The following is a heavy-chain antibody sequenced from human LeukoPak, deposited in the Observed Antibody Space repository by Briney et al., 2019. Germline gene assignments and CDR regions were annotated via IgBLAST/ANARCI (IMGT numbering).Heavy chain of an antibody. Sequence: SETLSLTCTVSGGSISSSSYYWGWIRQPPGKGLEWIGSIYYSGSTYYNPSLKSRVTISVDTSKNQFSLKLSSVTAADTAVYYCAIAARRRSFDYWGQGTLVTVSS. CDR1: GGSISSSSYY. CDR3: AIAARRRSFDY. V-gene: IGHV4-39*01. CDR2: IYYSGST. J-gene: IGHJ4*02. D-gene: IGHD6-6*01.